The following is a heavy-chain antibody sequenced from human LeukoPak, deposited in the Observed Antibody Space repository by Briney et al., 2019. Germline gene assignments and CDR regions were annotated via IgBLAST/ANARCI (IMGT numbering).Heavy chain of an antibody. V-gene: IGHV1-2*06. D-gene: IGHD7-27*01. J-gene: IGHJ4*02. CDR3: ARDLSSTSNWEFDY. Sequence: ASVKVSCKASGYTFIGYFLHWVRQAPGQGPEWMGRINCNSGVTEYGHNFQGRVTMTGDTSINTAYMEVTRLISDDTAIYYCARDLSSTSNWEFDYWGPGTLVTVSS. CDR2: INCNSGVT. CDR1: GYTFIGYF.